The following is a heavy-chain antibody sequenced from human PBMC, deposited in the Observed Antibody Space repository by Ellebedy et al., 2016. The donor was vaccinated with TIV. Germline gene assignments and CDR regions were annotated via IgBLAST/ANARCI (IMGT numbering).Heavy chain of an antibody. J-gene: IGHJ4*02. Sequence: AASVKVSCKASGYTFTGYYMHWVRQAPGQGLEWMGWISPNTGGISYAQKFQGRVTMTRDTSISTASMELSRLRSDDTAVYYCAREDSTNYGSGYDFWGQGTLVTVSS. CDR3: AREDSTNYGSGYDF. D-gene: IGHD3-10*01. CDR2: ISPNTGGI. V-gene: IGHV1-2*02. CDR1: GYTFTGYY.